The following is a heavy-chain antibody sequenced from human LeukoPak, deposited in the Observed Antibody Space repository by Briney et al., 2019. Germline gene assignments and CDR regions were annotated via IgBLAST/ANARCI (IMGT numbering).Heavy chain of an antibody. J-gene: IGHJ4*02. CDR1: GDSISRYY. D-gene: IGHD3-22*01. V-gene: IGHV4-59*01. CDR3: ARGWGPDYDSSEGYFDY. CDR2: IYYSGAT. Sequence: PSETLSLTCTVSGDSISRYYWTWIRQPPGKGLEWIGDIYYSGATNYNPSLKSRVTISLDTSKAQFSLKLNSVAAADTAVYYCARGWGPDYDSSEGYFDYWGQGTPVTVSS.